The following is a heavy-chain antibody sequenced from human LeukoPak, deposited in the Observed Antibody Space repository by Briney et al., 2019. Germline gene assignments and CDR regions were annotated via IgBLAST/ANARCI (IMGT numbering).Heavy chain of an antibody. Sequence: GGSLRLSCAASGFTFSSYWMHWVRQAPEKGLVWVSRIKHDGSSTSYADSVKGRFTISRDNAKSALYLQMNSLRVEDTAVYYCASTMVTSMDVWGQGTTVTVSS. D-gene: IGHD4-17*01. J-gene: IGHJ6*02. CDR1: GFTFSSYW. CDR3: ASTMVTSMDV. V-gene: IGHV3-74*01. CDR2: IKHDGSST.